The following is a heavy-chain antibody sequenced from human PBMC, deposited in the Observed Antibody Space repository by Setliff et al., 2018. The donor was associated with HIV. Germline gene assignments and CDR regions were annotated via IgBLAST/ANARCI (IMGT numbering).Heavy chain of an antibody. Sequence: GASVKVSCKASGGTLSDYAMNWVRQAPGQGLEWMGGIVPTFGTTNYAQKFQGRITITADESTNTAYMELIILRSEDTAVYYCAGRSPKLGSLWYFDLWGRGTLVTVS. CDR1: GGTLSDYA. CDR3: AGRSPKLGSLWYFDL. V-gene: IGHV1-69*13. CDR2: IVPTFGTT. J-gene: IGHJ2*01. D-gene: IGHD1-26*01.